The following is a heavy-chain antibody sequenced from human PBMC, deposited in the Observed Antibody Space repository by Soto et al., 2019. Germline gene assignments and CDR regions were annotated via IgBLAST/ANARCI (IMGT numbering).Heavy chain of an antibody. CDR1: GGSISSYY. J-gene: IGHJ6*02. CDR2: IYYSGST. Sequence: SETLSLTCTVSGGSISSYYWSWIRQPPGKGLEWIGYIYYSGSTNYNTSLKSRVTISVDTYKNQFSLKLSSVTAADTAVYYCARDLSIAADPSRMDLWGQGTTVTVSS. D-gene: IGHD6-6*01. V-gene: IGHV4-59*01. CDR3: ARDLSIAADPSRMDL.